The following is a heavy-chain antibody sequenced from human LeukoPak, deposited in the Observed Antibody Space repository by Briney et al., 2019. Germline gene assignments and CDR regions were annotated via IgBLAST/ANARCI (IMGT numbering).Heavy chain of an antibody. CDR3: ARDPNRYAAAHPLEY. Sequence: GASVKVSCKASGYTFTSYGISWVRQAPGQGLEWMGWISAYNGNTNYAQKFQSRVTMTTDTSTSTAYMELRSLRSDDTAVYYCARDPNRYAAAHPLEYWGQGTLVTVSS. J-gene: IGHJ4*02. V-gene: IGHV1-18*01. D-gene: IGHD6-13*01. CDR1: GYTFTSYG. CDR2: ISAYNGNT.